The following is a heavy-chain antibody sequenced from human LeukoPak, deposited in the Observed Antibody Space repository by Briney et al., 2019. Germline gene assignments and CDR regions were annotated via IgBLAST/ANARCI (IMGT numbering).Heavy chain of an antibody. J-gene: IGHJ4*02. CDR1: GFTFSSYA. D-gene: IGHD3-10*01. CDR3: AKDRGVIMASGDFEY. V-gene: IGHV3-23*01. Sequence: GGSLRLSCAASGFTFSSYAMSWVRQAPGKGLEWVSAISGSGGSTYYADSVKGRFTISRDNSKNTLYLQMNSLRAEDTAVYYCAKDRGVIMASGDFEYWGPGTLVTVSS. CDR2: ISGSGGST.